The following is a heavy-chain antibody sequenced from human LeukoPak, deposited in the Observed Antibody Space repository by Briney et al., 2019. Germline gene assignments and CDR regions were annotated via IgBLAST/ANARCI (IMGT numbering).Heavy chain of an antibody. CDR1: GGSISSSSYY. Sequence: SETLSLTCTVSGGSISSSSYYWGWIRQPPGKGLEWIGSIYYSGSTYYNPSLKSRVTISVDTSKNQFSLKLSSVTAADTAVYYCARVMVFNYYDSSGLEAFDIWGQGTMVTVSS. D-gene: IGHD3-22*01. CDR3: ARVMVFNYYDSSGLEAFDI. CDR2: IYYSGST. J-gene: IGHJ3*02. V-gene: IGHV4-39*07.